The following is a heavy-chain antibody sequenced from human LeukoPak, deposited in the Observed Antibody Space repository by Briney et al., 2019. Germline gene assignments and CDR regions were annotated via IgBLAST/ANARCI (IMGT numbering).Heavy chain of an antibody. Sequence: PGRSLRLSCAASGFTFSSYGMHWARQAPGQGLEWVAAISFDGSNKYYAGSVKGRFTISRDSSKNTLSLQMTSLRPEDTAIYYCAKSGVWGKGTTVTVSS. V-gene: IGHV3-30*18. J-gene: IGHJ6*04. CDR3: AKSGV. D-gene: IGHD1-26*01. CDR1: GFTFSSYG. CDR2: ISFDGSNK.